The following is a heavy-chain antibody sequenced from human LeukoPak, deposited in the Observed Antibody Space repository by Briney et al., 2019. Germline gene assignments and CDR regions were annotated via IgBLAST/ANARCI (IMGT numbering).Heavy chain of an antibody. D-gene: IGHD2-15*01. J-gene: IGHJ6*03. Sequence: SETLSLTCAVYGGSFSGYYWSWIRQPPGKGLEWIGEINDSGNINYNPSLRSRVTISVDTSKNQFSLRLRSVTAADTAVYYRARHGGDYCSGGRCPYYYYYMDVWGNGTTVTISS. V-gene: IGHV4-34*01. CDR2: INDSGNI. CDR3: ARHGGDYCSGGRCPYYYYYMDV. CDR1: GGSFSGYY.